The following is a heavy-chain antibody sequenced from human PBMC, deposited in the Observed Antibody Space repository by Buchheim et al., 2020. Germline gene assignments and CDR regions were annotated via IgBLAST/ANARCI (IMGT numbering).Heavy chain of an antibody. CDR3: ARGKQWLTG. Sequence: QVQLVESGGGVVQPGRSLRLSCAASGFTFSSYGMHWVRQAPGKGLEWVAVISYDGSNKYYADSVKGRFTISRDNSKNTLYLQMNSLRAEDTAVYYCARGKQWLTGWGQGTL. V-gene: IGHV3-30*03. CDR1: GFTFSSYG. CDR2: ISYDGSNK. D-gene: IGHD6-19*01. J-gene: IGHJ4*02.